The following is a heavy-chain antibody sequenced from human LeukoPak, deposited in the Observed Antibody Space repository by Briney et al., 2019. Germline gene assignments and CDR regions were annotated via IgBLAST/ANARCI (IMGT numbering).Heavy chain of an antibody. V-gene: IGHV1-69*13. CDR1: GYTFTSYY. CDR3: ARGGSRDAFDI. J-gene: IGHJ3*02. D-gene: IGHD3-10*01. CDR2: IIPIFGTA. Sequence: ASVKVSCKASGYTFTSYYMHWVRQAPGQGLEWMGGIIPIFGTANYAQKFQGRVTITADESTSTAYMELSSLRSEDTAVYYCARGGSRDAFDIWGQGTMVTVSS.